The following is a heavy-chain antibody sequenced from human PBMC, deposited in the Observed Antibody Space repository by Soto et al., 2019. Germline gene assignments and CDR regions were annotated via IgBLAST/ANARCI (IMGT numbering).Heavy chain of an antibody. V-gene: IGHV1-8*01. J-gene: IGHJ4*02. CDR2: MNPNTGNS. CDR1: GYTFTSYD. D-gene: IGHD1-1*01. CDR3: ARRAETNGWNGFGADKYYFDF. Sequence: ASVKVSCKASGYTFTSYDIYWVRQATGQGLEWMGWMNPNTGNSGYAQKFQGRVTMTSDTSISTAHMELSSLRSEDTAVYYCARRAETNGWNGFGADKYYFDFCGQRTLVTVSS.